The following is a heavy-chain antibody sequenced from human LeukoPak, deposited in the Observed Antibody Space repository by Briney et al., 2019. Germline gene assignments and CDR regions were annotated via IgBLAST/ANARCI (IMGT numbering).Heavy chain of an antibody. Sequence: SETLSLTCAVYGGSYSGYYWSWIRQPPGKGLEWIGEINHSGSTNYNPSLKSRVTISVDTSKNQFSLKLSSVTAADTAVYYCARISIGRSDGTTSDFDYWGQGTLVTVSS. J-gene: IGHJ4*02. CDR1: GGSYSGYY. V-gene: IGHV4-34*01. CDR3: ARISIGRSDGTTSDFDY. D-gene: IGHD1-7*01. CDR2: INHSGST.